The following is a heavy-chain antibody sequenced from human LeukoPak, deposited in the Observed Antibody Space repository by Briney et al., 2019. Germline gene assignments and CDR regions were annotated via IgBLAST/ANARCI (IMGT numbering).Heavy chain of an antibody. CDR1: GFTVSSNY. J-gene: IGHJ4*02. V-gene: IGHV3-53*01. D-gene: IGHD2-21*01. Sequence: GGSLRLSCAASGFTVSSNYMSWVRQAPGKGLEWVSVIYSGGSTYYADSVKGRFTISRDNSKNTLYLQMNSLRAEDAAVYFCAKAPVTSCRGAYCYPFDSWGQGTLVTVSS. CDR2: IYSGGST. CDR3: AKAPVTSCRGAYCYPFDS.